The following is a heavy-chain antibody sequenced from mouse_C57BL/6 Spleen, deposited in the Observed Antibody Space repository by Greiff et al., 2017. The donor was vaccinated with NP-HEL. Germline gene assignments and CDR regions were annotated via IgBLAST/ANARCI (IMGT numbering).Heavy chain of an antibody. V-gene: IGHV1-82*01. J-gene: IGHJ4*01. CDR1: GYAFSSSW. CDR3: AISGSTYAMDY. D-gene: IGHD1-1*01. CDR2: IYPGDGDT. Sequence: QVQLKESGPELVKPGASVKISCKASGYAFSSSWMNWVKQRPGKGLEWIGRIYPGDGDTNYNGKFKGKATLTADKSSSTAYMQLSSLTSEDSAVYVCAISGSTYAMDYWGQGTSVTVSS.